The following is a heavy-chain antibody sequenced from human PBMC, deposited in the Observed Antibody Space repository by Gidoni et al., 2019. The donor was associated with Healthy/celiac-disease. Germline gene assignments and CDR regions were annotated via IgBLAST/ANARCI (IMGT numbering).Heavy chain of an antibody. CDR2: ISWDGGST. V-gene: IGHV3-43*01. Sequence: EVQLVESGGVVVQPGGSLRLSCAASGFTFDDYPMHWVRQAPGKGLEWVSLISWDGGSTYYADSVKGRFTISRDNSKNSLYLQMNSLRTEDTALYYCAKDQTGDLGPYYYYGMDVWGQGTTVTVSS. CDR3: AKDQTGDLGPYYYYGMDV. D-gene: IGHD7-27*01. CDR1: GFTFDDYP. J-gene: IGHJ6*02.